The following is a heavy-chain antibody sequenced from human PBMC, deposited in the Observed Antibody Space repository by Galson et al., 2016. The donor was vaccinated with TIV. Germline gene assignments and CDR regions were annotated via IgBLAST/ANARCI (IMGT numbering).Heavy chain of an antibody. CDR1: GYTFSRHG. D-gene: IGHD3-22*01. J-gene: IGHJ4*02. CDR3: ARVMREWQDSCGFHILFDY. V-gene: IGHV1-18*01. Sequence: SGKVSCKAAGYTFSRHGISWVRQAPGQGLEWLGWISVENGNTNNAQKLQGRVTMTTDTATSTAYMELRSLRSDDTAVYYCARVMREWQDSCGFHILFDYWSQGTLVTVSS. CDR2: ISVENGNT.